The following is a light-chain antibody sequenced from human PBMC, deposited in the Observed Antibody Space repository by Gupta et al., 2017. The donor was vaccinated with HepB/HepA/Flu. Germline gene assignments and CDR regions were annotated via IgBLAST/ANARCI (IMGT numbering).Light chain of an antibody. CDR1: SGHSSYI. Sequence: LGSTFRLTCSQNSGHSSYIIAWHQQQPGKAPRYLMKVEDSGRYNTVSGVPARFSPIRFFAARFLILSSAQPVDDAKYYSATWDNNLNHLVFGGGTKLTVL. V-gene: IGLV4-60*03. J-gene: IGLJ2*01. CDR2: VEDSGRY. CDR3: ATWDNNLNHLV.